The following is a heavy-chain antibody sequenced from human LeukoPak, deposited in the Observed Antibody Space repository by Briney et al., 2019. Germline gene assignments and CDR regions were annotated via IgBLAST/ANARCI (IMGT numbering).Heavy chain of an antibody. J-gene: IGHJ4*02. CDR3: ATTRAVKNYYDSSGYPGFDY. Sequence: SVKVSCKASGGTFSSYAISWVRQAPGQGLEWMGRIIPILGIANYAQKFQGRVTITADKSTSTAYMELSSLRSEDTAVYYCATTRAVKNYYDSSGYPGFDYWGQGTLVTVSS. CDR1: GGTFSSYA. D-gene: IGHD3-22*01. V-gene: IGHV1-69*04. CDR2: IIPILGIA.